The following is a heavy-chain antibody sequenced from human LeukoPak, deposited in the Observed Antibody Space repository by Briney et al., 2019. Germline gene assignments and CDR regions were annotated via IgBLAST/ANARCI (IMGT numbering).Heavy chain of an antibody. J-gene: IGHJ6*03. CDR2: IIPIFGTA. V-gene: IGHV1-69*13. CDR3: ARDFWSGYYGYYYMDV. CDR1: GGTFSSYA. Sequence: ASVKVSCKASGGTFSSYAISWVRQAPGQGLEWMGGIIPIFGTANYAQKFQGRVTITADESTSTAYMELSSLRSEDTAVYYCARDFWSGYYGYYYMDVWGKGTTVTVSS. D-gene: IGHD3-3*01.